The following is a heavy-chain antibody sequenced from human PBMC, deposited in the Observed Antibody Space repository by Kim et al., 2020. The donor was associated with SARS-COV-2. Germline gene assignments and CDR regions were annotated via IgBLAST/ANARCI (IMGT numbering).Heavy chain of an antibody. Sequence: GGSLRLSCAASGFTFSSYSMNWVRQAPGKGLEWVSYISSSSSTIYYADSVKGRFTISRDNAKNSLYLQMNSLRDEDTAVYYCARDGDFDWLLYKYYYGMDVWGQGTTVTFSS. CDR3: ARDGDFDWLLYKYYYGMDV. D-gene: IGHD3-9*01. CDR1: GFTFSSYS. CDR2: ISSSSSTI. J-gene: IGHJ6*02. V-gene: IGHV3-48*02.